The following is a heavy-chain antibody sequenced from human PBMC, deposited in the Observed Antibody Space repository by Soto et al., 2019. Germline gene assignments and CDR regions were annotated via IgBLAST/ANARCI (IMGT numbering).Heavy chain of an antibody. J-gene: IGHJ4*02. V-gene: IGHV1-69*01. CDR3: ARPKGSYSSGYYYFDY. Sequence: QVQLVQSGAEETQPGSSVKVSCKTSGGTFSTYAIYWVRQAPGQGLEWMGAIIPLFGTADYAQKFQVRVTITADESTSTAYMELSSLRSEDTAVYYCARPKGSYSSGYYYFDYWGQGTLVTVSS. CDR1: GGTFSTYA. CDR2: IIPLFGTA. D-gene: IGHD6-19*01.